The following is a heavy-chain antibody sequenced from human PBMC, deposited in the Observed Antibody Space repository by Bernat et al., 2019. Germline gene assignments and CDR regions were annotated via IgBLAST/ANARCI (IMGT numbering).Heavy chain of an antibody. CDR1: GFTFSVHY. V-gene: IGHV3-72*01. Sequence: EVQLVESGGGLVQPGGSLRLSCAGSGFTFSVHYMDWVRQAPGKGLEWVGRIRNKANSYTTEYDASVKGRFTISRDASKSSLSLQMNSLKTEDTAVYYCARVHSSTYSRDYLDYWGQGTLVTVSS. J-gene: IGHJ4*02. D-gene: IGHD6-13*01. CDR2: IRNKANSYTT. CDR3: ARVHSSTYSRDYLDY.